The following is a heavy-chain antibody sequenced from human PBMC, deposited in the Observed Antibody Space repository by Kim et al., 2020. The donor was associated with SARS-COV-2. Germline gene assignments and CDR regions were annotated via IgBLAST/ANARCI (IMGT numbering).Heavy chain of an antibody. V-gene: IGHV3-23*01. Sequence: ADSVKGRFTIPRDNSKNTLYLQMNSLRAEDTAVYYCAKDLYYYDSSGYYDWGQGTLVTVSS. D-gene: IGHD3-22*01. J-gene: IGHJ4*02. CDR3: AKDLYYYDSSGYYD.